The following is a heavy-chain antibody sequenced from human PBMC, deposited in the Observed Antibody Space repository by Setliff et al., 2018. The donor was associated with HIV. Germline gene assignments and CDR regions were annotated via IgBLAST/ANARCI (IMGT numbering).Heavy chain of an antibody. D-gene: IGHD3-16*01. CDR3: ARQFWMLTTLYFDS. J-gene: IGHJ4*02. CDR1: GGSINNDIYF. V-gene: IGHV4-31*01. Sequence: SETLSLTCTVSGGSINNDIYFWSWIRQYPGKGLECIGYIYYSGSTYYNPSLKSLVTISVDTSKNHFSLSLSSVTAADTAVYYCARQFWMLTTLYFDSLGPGTLVTVSS. CDR2: IYYSGST.